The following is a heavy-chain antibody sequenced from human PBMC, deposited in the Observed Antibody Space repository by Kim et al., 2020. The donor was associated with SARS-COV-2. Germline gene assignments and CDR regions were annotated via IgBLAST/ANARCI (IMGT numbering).Heavy chain of an antibody. CDR1: GGSSSTYF. CDR3: ARDRGYSGLRD. CDR2: IYPGGST. V-gene: IGHV4-4*07. J-gene: IGHJ4*02. Sequence: SETLSLTCSFSGGSSSTYFWTWIRQPAGKGLEWIGRIYPGGSTHYNPSLESRVAMSLDASKNQFSLTLSSVTAADTAIYYCARDRGYSGLRDWGQGILVTVSP. D-gene: IGHD5-12*01.